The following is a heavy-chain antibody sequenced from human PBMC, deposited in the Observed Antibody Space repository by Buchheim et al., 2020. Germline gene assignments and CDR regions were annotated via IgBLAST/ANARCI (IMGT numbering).Heavy chain of an antibody. Sequence: EVQLVESGGGLVQPGGSLRLSCAASGFTFSSYSMNWVRQAPGKGLEWVSYISSSSITIYYADSVKSRFTISRDNAKNSLYLQMNSLRAEDTAVYYCARDCFEGCGMDVWGQGTT. V-gene: IGHV3-48*04. J-gene: IGHJ6*02. D-gene: IGHD2-21*01. CDR1: GFTFSSYS. CDR3: ARDCFEGCGMDV. CDR2: ISSSSITI.